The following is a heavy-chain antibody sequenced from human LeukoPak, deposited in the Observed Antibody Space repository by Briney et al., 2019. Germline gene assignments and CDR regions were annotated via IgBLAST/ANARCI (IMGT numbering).Heavy chain of an antibody. J-gene: IGHJ4*02. CDR2: ISYDGSNK. D-gene: IGHD4-17*01. CDR1: GFTFSSYA. Sequence: GGSLGLSCAASGFTFSSYAMHWVRQAPGKGLEWVAVISYDGSNKYYADSVKGRFTISRDNSKNTLYLQMNSLRAEDTAVYYCARDGTDYGGDYWGQGTLVTVSS. CDR3: ARDGTDYGGDY. V-gene: IGHV3-30*04.